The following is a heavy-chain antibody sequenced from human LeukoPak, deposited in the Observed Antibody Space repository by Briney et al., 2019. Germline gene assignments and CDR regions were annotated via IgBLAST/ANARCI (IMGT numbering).Heavy chain of an antibody. CDR2: ISPSTTHT. CDR1: GFTFSDYY. V-gene: IGHV3-11*06. D-gene: IGHD6-13*01. CDR3: AKDELVRFVGAFDI. Sequence: GGSLRLSCAASGFTFSDYYMSWSRQAPGKGLEWLSYISPSTTHTSYADSVKGRFTISRDNSKNTLYLQMNSLRPEDTAVYYCAKDELVRFVGAFDIWGQGTVVTVSS. J-gene: IGHJ3*02.